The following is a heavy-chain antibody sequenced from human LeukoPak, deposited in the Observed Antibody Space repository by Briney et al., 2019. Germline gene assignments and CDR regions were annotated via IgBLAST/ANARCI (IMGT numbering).Heavy chain of an antibody. Sequence: SETLSLTCTVSGGSISSGGYYWSWIRQPPGKGLEWIGYIYHSGSTYYNPSLKSRVTISVDRSKNQFSLKLSSVTAADTAVYYCARSPSGIAAALYYFDYWGQGTLVTVSS. D-gene: IGHD6-25*01. CDR2: IYHSGST. J-gene: IGHJ4*02. CDR1: GGSISSGGYY. CDR3: ARSPSGIAAALYYFDY. V-gene: IGHV4-30-2*01.